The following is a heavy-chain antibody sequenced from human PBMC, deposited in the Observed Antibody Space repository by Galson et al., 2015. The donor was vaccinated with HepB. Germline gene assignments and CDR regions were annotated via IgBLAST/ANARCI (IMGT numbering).Heavy chain of an antibody. CDR1: GFSFSAYA. Sequence: SLRLSCAASGFSFSAYAMSWVRQAPGQGLQWVSAISASDGTTYYADSVKGRFTISRDNSQNTLFLQMNTLRAEDTAVYYCVKDWRAMIVSAEKAYFDFWGQGTLLTVSS. CDR3: VKDWRAMIVSAEKAYFDF. V-gene: IGHV3-23*01. J-gene: IGHJ4*02. CDR2: ISASDGTT. D-gene: IGHD3-22*01.